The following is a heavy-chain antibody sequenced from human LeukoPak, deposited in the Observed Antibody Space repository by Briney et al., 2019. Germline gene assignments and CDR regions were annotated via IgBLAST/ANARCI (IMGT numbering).Heavy chain of an antibody. CDR3: ARARTGVPAANYGMDV. D-gene: IGHD2-2*01. CDR2: IKQDGSEK. Sequence: PGGSLRLSCAASGFTFSSYWMSWVRQAPGKGLEWVANIKQDGSEKYYVDSVKGRFTISRDNAKYSLYLQMNSLRAEDTAVYYCARARTGVPAANYGMDVWGQGTTVTVSS. V-gene: IGHV3-7*01. CDR1: GFTFSSYW. J-gene: IGHJ6*02.